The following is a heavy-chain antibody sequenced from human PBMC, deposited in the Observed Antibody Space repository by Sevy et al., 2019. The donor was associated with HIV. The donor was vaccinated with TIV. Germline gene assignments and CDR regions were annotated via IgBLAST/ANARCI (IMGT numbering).Heavy chain of an antibody. J-gene: IGHJ4*02. CDR3: ARNLGGVADY. CDR2: ISTTGDT. D-gene: IGHD2-8*01. V-gene: IGHV3-13*01. Sequence: GESLKISCAASGFTFSSYDMHWVRQGTGQGLEWVSAISTTGDTYYRDSVKGRFTISRENAKNSLHLQMNSLRAGDTAVYYCARNLGGVADYWGQGTLVTVSS. CDR1: GFTFSSYD.